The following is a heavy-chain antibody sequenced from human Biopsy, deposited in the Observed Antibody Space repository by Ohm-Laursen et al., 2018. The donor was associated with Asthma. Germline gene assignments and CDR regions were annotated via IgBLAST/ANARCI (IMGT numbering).Heavy chain of an antibody. CDR3: VRHQYSSSWSTFDY. V-gene: IGHV4-39*01. CDR1: GSSITSSSYY. Sequence: GTLSLTWSVSGSSITSSSYYWGWIRQPPGKGMEWIGSMYHSGSPYYHPSLKSRATISVDTSKNQLPLKMSSVTAADTAVYFCVRHQYSSSWSTFDYWGQGALVTVSS. J-gene: IGHJ4*02. D-gene: IGHD3-22*01. CDR2: MYHSGSP.